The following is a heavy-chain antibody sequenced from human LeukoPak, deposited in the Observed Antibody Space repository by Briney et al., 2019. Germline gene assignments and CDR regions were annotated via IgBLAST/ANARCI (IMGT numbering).Heavy chain of an antibody. D-gene: IGHD1-20*01. J-gene: IGHJ4*02. Sequence: GGSLRLSCAASGFTFSSYWMSWVRQAPGKGLEWVANIKQDGSEKYYVDSVKGRFTISRDNAKNSLYPQMNSLRAEDTAVYYCARVRGRITGTTYSDYWGQGTLVTVSS. CDR2: IKQDGSEK. CDR3: ARVRGRITGTTYSDY. CDR1: GFTFSSYW. V-gene: IGHV3-7*01.